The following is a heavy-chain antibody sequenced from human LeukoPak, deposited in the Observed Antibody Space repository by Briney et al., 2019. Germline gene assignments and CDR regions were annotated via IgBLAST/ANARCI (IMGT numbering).Heavy chain of an antibody. CDR2: ISASGGST. Sequence: GGSLRLSCAASGFTFSSFATSWVRQAPGKGLEWVSGISASGGSTYYADSVRGRFAISRDNSENTLYLQMNNLRAEDTALYYCAKSVSLIVVAGGYLDYWGQGTLVTVSS. D-gene: IGHD2-15*01. V-gene: IGHV3-23*01. J-gene: IGHJ4*02. CDR1: GFTFSSFA. CDR3: AKSVSLIVVAGGYLDY.